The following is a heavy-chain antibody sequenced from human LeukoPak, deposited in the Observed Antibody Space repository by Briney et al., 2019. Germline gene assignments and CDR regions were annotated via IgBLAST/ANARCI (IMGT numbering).Heavy chain of an antibody. V-gene: IGHV3-74*03. Sequence: QPGGSLRLSCAASGFSFNIYWMYWVRQVPEKGLLWVSRINLDGSRIAYAGSVKGRFTISRDNAKNTLYLQMSSLRAEDTAVYYCTTLDSGAIDYWGQGTLVTVSS. CDR1: GFSFNIYW. CDR3: TTLDSGAIDY. D-gene: IGHD1-26*01. J-gene: IGHJ4*02. CDR2: INLDGSRI.